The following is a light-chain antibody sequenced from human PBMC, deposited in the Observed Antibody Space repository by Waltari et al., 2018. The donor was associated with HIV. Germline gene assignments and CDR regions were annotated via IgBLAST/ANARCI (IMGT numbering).Light chain of an antibody. CDR3: QSYDISLSASVV. CDR1: SHTIGADSD. J-gene: IGLJ2*01. CDR2: GNK. Sequence: QSMLTQPHSVSGAPGQRVPISCHGTSHTIGADSDVTWYQQIPGTAPKLLSSGNKNRPSGVPDRFSASKSGTSASLTISGLQAEDEADYFCQSYDISLSASVVFGGGTRLTVL. V-gene: IGLV1-40*01.